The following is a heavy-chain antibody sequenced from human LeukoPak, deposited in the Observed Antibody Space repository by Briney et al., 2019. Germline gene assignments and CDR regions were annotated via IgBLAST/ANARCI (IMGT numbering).Heavy chain of an antibody. Sequence: PSETLSLTCAVYGGSFSGYYWSWIRQPPGKGLEWIGEINHSGSTNYNPSLKSRVTISVVTSKNQFSLKLSSVTAADTAVYYCASLDSGWNPFLGYWGQGTLVTVSS. CDR3: ASLDSGWNPFLGY. V-gene: IGHV4-34*01. D-gene: IGHD6-19*01. CDR1: GGSFSGYY. J-gene: IGHJ4*02. CDR2: INHSGST.